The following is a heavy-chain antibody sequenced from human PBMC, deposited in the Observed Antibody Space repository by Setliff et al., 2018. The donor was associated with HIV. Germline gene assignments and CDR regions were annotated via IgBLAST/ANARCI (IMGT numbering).Heavy chain of an antibody. CDR1: GRSFSGYY. CDR2: INHSGGT. V-gene: IGHV4-34*01. D-gene: IGHD2-2*01. J-gene: IGHJ5*01. Sequence: SETLSLTCAVYGRSFSGYYWNWIRQSPGKGLEWIGEINHSGGTNYNPSLKSRVTMSIDTSKNQFSLNVSSVTAADTAVYYCARRVLQDSTITSSNWFDSWGQGTLVTVSS. CDR3: ARRVLQDSTITSSNWFDS.